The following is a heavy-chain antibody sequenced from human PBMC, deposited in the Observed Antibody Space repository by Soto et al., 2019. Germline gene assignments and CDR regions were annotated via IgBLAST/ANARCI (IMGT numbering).Heavy chain of an antibody. J-gene: IGHJ5*02. CDR2: INPSGGST. Sequence: ASVKVSCKASGYTFTSYYMHWVRQAPGQGLEWMGIINPSGGSTSYAQKFQGRVTMTRDTSTSTVYMELSSLRSEDTAVYYCARRQGAAAGPGTNWFDPWGQGTLVTVSS. V-gene: IGHV1-46*01. CDR1: GYTFTSYY. CDR3: ARRQGAAAGPGTNWFDP. D-gene: IGHD6-13*01.